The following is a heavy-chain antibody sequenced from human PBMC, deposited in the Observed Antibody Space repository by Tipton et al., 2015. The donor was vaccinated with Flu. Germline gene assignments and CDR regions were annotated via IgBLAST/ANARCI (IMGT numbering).Heavy chain of an antibody. CDR3: ARRDYSNYVSDPKSWFDP. CDR2: VSRTGNT. Sequence: TLSLTCTVSGDSIKSGNSYWSWVRQSPGKGLEWIGTVSRTGNTIYNPSLKSRVTLSIDTSKNQFSLKMKSVTATDMAVYYCARRDYSNYVSDPKSWFDPWGQGTLVAVSS. J-gene: IGHJ5*02. D-gene: IGHD4-11*01. V-gene: IGHV4-39*07. CDR1: GDSIKSGNSY.